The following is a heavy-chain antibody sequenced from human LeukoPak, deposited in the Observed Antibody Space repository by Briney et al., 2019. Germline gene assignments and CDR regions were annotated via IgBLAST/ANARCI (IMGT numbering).Heavy chain of an antibody. J-gene: IGHJ4*02. Sequence: PGGCLRLSCAASGFTVISYGMHWVRQAPGKGLEWVAVISYDGSNKYYADSVKGRFTISRDNSKNTLYLQMNSLRAEDTAVYYCAKEGGDYYDSSGYSFDYWGQGTLVTVSS. CDR2: ISYDGSNK. CDR3: AKEGGDYYDSSGYSFDY. CDR1: GFTVISYG. V-gene: IGHV3-30*18. D-gene: IGHD3-22*01.